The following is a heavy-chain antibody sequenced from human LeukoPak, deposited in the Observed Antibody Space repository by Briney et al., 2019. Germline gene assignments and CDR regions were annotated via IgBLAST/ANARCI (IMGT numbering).Heavy chain of an antibody. D-gene: IGHD6-13*01. CDR2: IYYSGST. V-gene: IGHV4-59*01. J-gene: IGHJ5*02. CDR1: GGSISSYY. CDR3: ARAAAYSSSWYWFDP. Sequence: SETLSLTCTVSGGSISSYYWSWIRQPPGKGLEWIGYIYYSGSTNYNPSLKSRVTISVDTSENQFSLKLSSVTAADTAVYYCARAAAYSSSWYWFDPWGQGTLVTVSS.